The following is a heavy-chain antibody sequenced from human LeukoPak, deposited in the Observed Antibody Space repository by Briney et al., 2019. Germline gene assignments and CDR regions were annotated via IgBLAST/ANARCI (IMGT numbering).Heavy chain of an antibody. CDR3: ARVLGYCSSTSCHSADY. CDR2: IYTSGST. V-gene: IGHV4-61*02. D-gene: IGHD2-2*01. CDR1: GGSISSGSYY. Sequence: SETLSLTCTVSGGSISSGSYYWSWIRQPAGKGLEWIGRIYTSGSTNYNPSLKSRVTISLDTSKNQFSLKLSSVTAADTAVYYCARVLGYCSSTSCHSADYWGQGTLVTVSS. J-gene: IGHJ4*02.